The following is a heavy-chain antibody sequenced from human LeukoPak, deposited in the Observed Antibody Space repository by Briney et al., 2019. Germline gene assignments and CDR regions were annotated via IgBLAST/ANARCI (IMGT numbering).Heavy chain of an antibody. CDR3: AKCYYDSSGYYFGAFDI. CDR1: GFTFNSYA. CDR2: ISGSGGST. J-gene: IGHJ3*02. Sequence: QPGGSLRLSCAASGFTFNSYAMGWVRQAPGKGLEWVSAISGSGGSTYYADSVKGRFTISRDNSKNTLHLQMNSLRAEDTAVYYCAKCYYDSSGYYFGAFDIWGQGTMVTVSS. V-gene: IGHV3-23*01. D-gene: IGHD3-22*01.